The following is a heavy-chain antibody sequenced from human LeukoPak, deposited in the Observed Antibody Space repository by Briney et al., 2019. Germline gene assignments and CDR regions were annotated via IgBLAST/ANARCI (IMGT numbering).Heavy chain of an antibody. J-gene: IGHJ4*02. V-gene: IGHV3-7*01. Sequence: GGSLRLSCAASVFTFSSYWMSWVRQAPGKGLEWVANIKQDGSEKYYVDSVKGRFTISRDNAKNSMYLQMNSLRAEDTAVYYRARPYSSGWYAQFDCWGPGTLVTVSS. CDR2: IKQDGSEK. CDR1: VFTFSSYW. D-gene: IGHD6-19*01. CDR3: ARPYSSGWYAQFDC.